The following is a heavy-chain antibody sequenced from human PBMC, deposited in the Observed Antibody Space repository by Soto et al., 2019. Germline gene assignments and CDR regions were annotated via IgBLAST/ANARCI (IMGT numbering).Heavy chain of an antibody. CDR1: GYTFTSYG. CDR3: ARGYDILTGLAYYYGMDV. Sequence: QVQLVQSGAEVKKPGASVKVSCKTSGYTFTSYGISWVRQAPGQGLEWMGWISTHNGNTNFAQKFQGRVTLTTDTSTNTAYMDLRSLTSDYTAVYYCARGYDILTGLAYYYGMDVWGQGTTVTVSS. D-gene: IGHD3-9*01. V-gene: IGHV1-18*01. CDR2: ISTHNGNT. J-gene: IGHJ6*02.